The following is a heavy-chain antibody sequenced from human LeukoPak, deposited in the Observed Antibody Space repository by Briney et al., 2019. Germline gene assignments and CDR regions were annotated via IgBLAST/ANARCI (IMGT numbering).Heavy chain of an antibody. J-gene: IGHJ4*02. Sequence: GGSLRLSCAASGFTFSSYAMSWVRQAPGKGLEWVSAISGSGDNTYYADSVKGRFTISRDNSKNTLYVQVNSLGTEDTAAYYCAKGSYYDSSGSFYFGYWGQGTLVTVSS. CDR3: AKGSYYDSSGSFYFGY. D-gene: IGHD3-22*01. CDR2: ISGSGDNT. V-gene: IGHV3-23*01. CDR1: GFTFSSYA.